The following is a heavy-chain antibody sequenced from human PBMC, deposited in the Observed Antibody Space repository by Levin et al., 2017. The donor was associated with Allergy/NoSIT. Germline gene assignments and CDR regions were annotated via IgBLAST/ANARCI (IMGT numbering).Heavy chain of an antibody. CDR1: GFTFSSYA. CDR3: ARDLSSGRGFDY. CDR2: ISYDGSIK. D-gene: IGHD3-10*01. Sequence: GGSLRLSCAASGFTFSSYAMHWVRQAPGKGLEWVAVISYDGSIKYYADSVKGRFTISRDNSKNTLYLQMNSLRAEDTTVYYCARDLSSGRGFDYWGQGTLVTVSS. J-gene: IGHJ4*02. V-gene: IGHV3-30-3*01.